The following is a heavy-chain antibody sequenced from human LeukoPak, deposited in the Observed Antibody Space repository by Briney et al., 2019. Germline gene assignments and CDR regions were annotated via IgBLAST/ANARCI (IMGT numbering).Heavy chain of an antibody. CDR2: IRYDGSNK. D-gene: IGHD3-22*01. CDR3: AKVGDSSGYYQNYFDY. Sequence: GGSLRLSCAASGFTFSSYGMHWVRQAPGKGLEWVAFIRYDGSNKYYADPVKGRFTISRDNSKNTLYLQMNSLRAEDTAVYYCAKVGDSSGYYQNYFDYWGQGTLVTVSS. J-gene: IGHJ4*02. CDR1: GFTFSSYG. V-gene: IGHV3-30*02.